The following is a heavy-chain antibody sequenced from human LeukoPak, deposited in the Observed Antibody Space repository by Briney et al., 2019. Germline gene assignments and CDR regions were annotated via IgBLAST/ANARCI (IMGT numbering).Heavy chain of an antibody. CDR1: GFTFSSYG. J-gene: IGHJ3*02. CDR3: AKDYRAWLSYIHDAFGI. CDR2: IRYDGSNK. D-gene: IGHD3-9*01. Sequence: GGSLRLSCAASGFTFSSYGMHWVRQAPGKGLEWVAFIRYDGSNKYYADSVKGRFTISRDNSKNTLYLQMNSLRAEDTAVYYCAKDYRAWLSYIHDAFGIWGQGTMVTVSS. V-gene: IGHV3-30*02.